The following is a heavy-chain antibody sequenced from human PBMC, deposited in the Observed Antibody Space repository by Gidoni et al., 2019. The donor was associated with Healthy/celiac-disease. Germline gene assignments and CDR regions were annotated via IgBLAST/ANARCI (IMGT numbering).Heavy chain of an antibody. J-gene: IGHJ6*02. CDR2: IIPIFGTA. V-gene: IGHV1-69*01. CDR1: GATFSSYA. Sequence: QVPLVQSGAEVKKPGSSVKVSCKASGATFSSYAISWVRQAPGQGLEWMGGIIPIFGTANYAQKFQGRVTITADESTSTAYMELSSLRSEDTAVYYCARITIFGVVPPYYYYGMDVWGQGTTVTVSS. D-gene: IGHD3-3*01. CDR3: ARITIFGVVPPYYYYGMDV.